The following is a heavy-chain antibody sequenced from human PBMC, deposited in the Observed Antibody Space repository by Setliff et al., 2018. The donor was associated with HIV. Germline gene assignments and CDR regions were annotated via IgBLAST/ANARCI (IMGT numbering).Heavy chain of an antibody. CDR3: ARDHNSGTLHAFDL. J-gene: IGHJ3*01. V-gene: IGHV4-31*03. D-gene: IGHD1-26*01. Sequence: SETLSLTCTVSGGSISSGGYYWSWIRQHPGKGLEWIGYIRYTGSTYYNPSLKSRVTISVDTSKNQFSLKLSSVTAADTAVYYCARDHNSGTLHAFDLWGQGTKVTVSS. CDR1: GGSISSGGYY. CDR2: IRYTGST.